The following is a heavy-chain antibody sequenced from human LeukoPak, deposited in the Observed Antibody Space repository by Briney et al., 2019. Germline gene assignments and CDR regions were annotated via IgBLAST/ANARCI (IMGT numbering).Heavy chain of an antibody. V-gene: IGHV3-7*01. D-gene: IGHD6-13*01. Sequence: GGSLRLSCGASGFTFSSHWMTWVRQAPGEGLEFVANIKQDGSEINYADSVKGRFTVSRDNAKNSLYLQMNSLRAEDTALYYCARERQQLRYFDXXXQGTLXTVXS. J-gene: IGHJ4*02. CDR3: ARERQQLRYFDX. CDR2: IKQDGSEI. CDR1: GFTFSSHW.